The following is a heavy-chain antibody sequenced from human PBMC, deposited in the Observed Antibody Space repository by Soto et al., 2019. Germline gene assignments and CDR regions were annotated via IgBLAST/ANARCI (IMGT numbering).Heavy chain of an antibody. Sequence: SETLSLTCAVYGGSFSGYYWSWIRQPPGKGLEWIGEINHSGSTNYNPSLESRVTISVDTSKNQFSLRLSSVTAADTAVYYCARNVLYSSGCLWGQGTLVTVSS. V-gene: IGHV4-34*01. J-gene: IGHJ4*02. CDR2: INHSGST. CDR1: GGSFSGYY. D-gene: IGHD6-19*01. CDR3: ARNVLYSSGCL.